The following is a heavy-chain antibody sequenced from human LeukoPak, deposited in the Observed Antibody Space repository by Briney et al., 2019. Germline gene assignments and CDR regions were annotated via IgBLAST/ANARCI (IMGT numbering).Heavy chain of an antibody. Sequence: SETLSLTCTVSGGSISSSSSYWGWTRQPPGKGLEWIGSVYYSGSAYYNPSLKSRVTISVDTSKNQFSLKLTSVTAADTAVYYCARDDFWSGYYNYWGQGTLVTVSS. V-gene: IGHV4-39*02. J-gene: IGHJ4*02. CDR2: VYYSGSA. CDR3: ARDDFWSGYYNY. D-gene: IGHD3-3*01. CDR1: GGSISSSSSY.